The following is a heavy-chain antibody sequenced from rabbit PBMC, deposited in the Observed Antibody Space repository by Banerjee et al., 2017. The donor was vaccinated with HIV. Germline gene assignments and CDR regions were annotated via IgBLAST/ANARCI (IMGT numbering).Heavy chain of an antibody. CDR2: IDPVFRST. V-gene: IGHV1S47*01. CDR3: VRASSAWGAGNL. J-gene: IGHJ4*01. CDR1: GFDFSSYG. Sequence: QEQLVESGGGLVQPGGSLKLSCKASGFDFSSYGVSWVRQAPGKGLEWIGYIDPVFRSTYCASWVNGRFPISSHNAQNTLYLQLNSLTAADTATYFCVRASSAWGAGNLWGQGTLVTVS. D-gene: IGHD4-1*01.